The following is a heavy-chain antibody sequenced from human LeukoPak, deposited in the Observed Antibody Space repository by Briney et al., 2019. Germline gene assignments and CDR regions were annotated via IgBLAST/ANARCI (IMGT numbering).Heavy chain of an antibody. CDR3: ARDRGYYYDSSGYSDDAFDI. CDR1: GGSIRSSYYY. J-gene: IGHJ3*02. Sequence: PSETLSLTCTVSGGSIRSSYYYWGWIRQPPGKGLEWIGSIYDSGSTYYNPSLKSRVTISVDTSKNQFSLKLSSVTAADTAVYYCARDRGYYYDSSGYSDDAFDIWGQGTMVTVSS. D-gene: IGHD3-22*01. V-gene: IGHV4-39*07. CDR2: IYDSGST.